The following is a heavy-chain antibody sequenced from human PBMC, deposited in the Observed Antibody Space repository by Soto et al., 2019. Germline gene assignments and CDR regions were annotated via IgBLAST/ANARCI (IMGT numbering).Heavy chain of an antibody. V-gene: IGHV4-59*01. CDR1: GGSISSYY. J-gene: IGHJ4*02. CDR2: IYYSGST. Sequence: PSETLSLTCTVSGGSISSYYWSWIRQPPGKGLEWIGYIYYSGSTNYNPSLKSRVTISVDTSKNQFSLKLSSVTAADTAVYCCARDHYGDYVDYWGQGTLVTVSS. CDR3: ARDHYGDYVDY. D-gene: IGHD4-17*01.